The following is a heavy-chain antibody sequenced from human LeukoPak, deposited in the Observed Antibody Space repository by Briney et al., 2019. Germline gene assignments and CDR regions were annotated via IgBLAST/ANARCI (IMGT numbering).Heavy chain of an antibody. Sequence: ASVTLSCKASGYTFTSYAMNWVRQAPGRGLEWMGWINTNTGNPTYAQGFTGRFVFSLDTSVSTAYLQISSLKAEDTAVYYCAGKIAWWALDIWGQGTMVTGSS. CDR1: GYTFTSYA. J-gene: IGHJ3*02. V-gene: IGHV7-4-1*02. D-gene: IGHD2-8*02. CDR2: INTNTGNP. CDR3: AGKIAWWALDI.